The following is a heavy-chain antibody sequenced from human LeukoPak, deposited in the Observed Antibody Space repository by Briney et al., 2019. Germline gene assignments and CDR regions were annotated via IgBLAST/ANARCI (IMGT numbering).Heavy chain of an antibody. D-gene: IGHD3-10*01. J-gene: IGHJ5*02. Sequence: SVKVSCKASGGTFSSYAISWVRQAPGQGLEWMGGIIPIFGPAHYAQKSQGGGTITTDESTSTAYMELSSLRSEDTAVYYCARAGSLSVPAYNWFDPWGQGTLVTVSS. CDR1: GGTFSSYA. V-gene: IGHV1-69*05. CDR2: IIPIFGPA. CDR3: ARAGSLSVPAYNWFDP.